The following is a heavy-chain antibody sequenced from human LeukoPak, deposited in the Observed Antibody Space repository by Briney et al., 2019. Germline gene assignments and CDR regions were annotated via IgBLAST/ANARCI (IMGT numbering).Heavy chain of an antibody. Sequence: GGSLRLSCAASGFTFSSHAMSWVRQAPEKGLEWVSAISDNGGGTYYADSVKGRFTISRDNSKNTLYLQMNNLRAEDTAVYYCAKGRYTYGDYWGQGTLVTVSS. V-gene: IGHV3-23*01. D-gene: IGHD5-18*01. CDR2: ISDNGGGT. CDR3: AKGRYTYGDY. CDR1: GFTFSSHA. J-gene: IGHJ4*02.